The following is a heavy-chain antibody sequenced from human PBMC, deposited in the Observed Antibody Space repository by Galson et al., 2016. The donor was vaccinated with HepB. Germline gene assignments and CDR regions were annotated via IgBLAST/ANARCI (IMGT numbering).Heavy chain of an antibody. V-gene: IGHV1-69*13. CDR1: GGPFKNYA. J-gene: IGHJ3*02. CDR3: ASGLGYCSGTNCYVNDAFDI. CDR2: IIPLFTTT. D-gene: IGHD2-15*01. Sequence: SVKVSCKASGGPFKNYAIHWVRQAPGQRLEWMGRIIPLFTTTNYAQKFQGRVTITADESTSTTYMELSSLKSDDTAVYYCASGLGYCSGTNCYVNDAFDIWGQGTMVTVS.